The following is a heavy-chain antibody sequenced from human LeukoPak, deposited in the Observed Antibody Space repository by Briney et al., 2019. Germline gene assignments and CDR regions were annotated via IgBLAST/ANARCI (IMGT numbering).Heavy chain of an antibody. CDR3: VRSGSYFSN. D-gene: IGHD1-26*01. CDR1: GFIFSSHW. CDR2: INLDGNDK. Sequence: GGSLRLSCAASGFIFSSHWMSWVRQAPGKGLEWVANINLDGNDKNYVDSVKGRFTISRDNAKNSLYLQMNSLRAEDTAMYYCVRSGSYFSNWGQGTLVTVSS. V-gene: IGHV3-7*01. J-gene: IGHJ4*02.